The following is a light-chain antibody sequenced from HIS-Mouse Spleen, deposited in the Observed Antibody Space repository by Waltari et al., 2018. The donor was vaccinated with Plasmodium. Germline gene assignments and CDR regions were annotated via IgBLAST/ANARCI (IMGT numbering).Light chain of an antibody. CDR2: EVS. J-gene: IGLJ2*01. Sequence: QSALTQPPSASGSPGQSVTTSCTGTTSVVAGSYYVSWYQQHPGKASKLMIYEVSKRPGGVPDRCSGTKSGNTASLTVSGLQAEEEADYYCSSYAGSNDLVIGGGTKLTVL. V-gene: IGLV2-8*01. CDR3: SSYAGSNDLV. CDR1: TSVVAGSYY.